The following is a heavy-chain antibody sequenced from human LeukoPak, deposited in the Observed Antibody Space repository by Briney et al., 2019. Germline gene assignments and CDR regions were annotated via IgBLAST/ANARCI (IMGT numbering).Heavy chain of an antibody. J-gene: IGHJ4*02. CDR3: ARGHADTYSSSWYGRFDY. CDR1: GFPISSNY. CDR2: IYSGGST. Sequence: PGGSLGLSLGASGFPISSNYMSGGRQAPGKGLEGVAVIYSGGSTYYADSVKGRFTISRDNSKNTLYLQMNSLRAEDTAVYYCARGHADTYSSSWYGRFDYWGQGTLVTVSS. D-gene: IGHD6-13*01. V-gene: IGHV3-53*01.